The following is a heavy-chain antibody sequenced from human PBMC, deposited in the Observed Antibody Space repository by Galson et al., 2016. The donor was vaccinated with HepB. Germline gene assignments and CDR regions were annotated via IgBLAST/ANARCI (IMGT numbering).Heavy chain of an antibody. Sequence: SVKVSCKASGYTLTDYYIHWVRQAPGQGLEWMGWINPNSGGTNYAQKFQGRVTMTRDTSISTAYMELTGLKSDDTAVYYCARVFTMVRGVTNTFYYYGMDVWGQGTTVTVSS. CDR1: GYTLTDYY. D-gene: IGHD3-10*01. CDR3: ARVFTMVRGVTNTFYYYGMDV. CDR2: INPNSGGT. V-gene: IGHV1-2*02. J-gene: IGHJ6*02.